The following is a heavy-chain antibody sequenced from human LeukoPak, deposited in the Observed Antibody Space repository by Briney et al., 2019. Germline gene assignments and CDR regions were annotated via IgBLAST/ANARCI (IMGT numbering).Heavy chain of an antibody. CDR3: ATHRPPTTGCSSGTNGGYYYYGMDV. J-gene: IGHJ6*04. D-gene: IGHD6-19*01. Sequence: ASVKISCKVSGYTFTDYYMHWVQQAPGKGLEWMGLVDPEDGETIYAEKFQGRVTITADTSTDTAYMELSSLRSEDTAVYYCATHRPPTTGCSSGTNGGYYYYGMDVWGKGTTVTVSS. V-gene: IGHV1-69-2*01. CDR2: VDPEDGET. CDR1: GYTFTDYY.